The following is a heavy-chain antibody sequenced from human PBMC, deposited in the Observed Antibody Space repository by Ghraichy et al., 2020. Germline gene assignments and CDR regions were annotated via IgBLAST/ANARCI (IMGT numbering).Heavy chain of an antibody. CDR3: ARGRRPAPYSSSFVKGGRSGDY. D-gene: IGHD6-6*01. J-gene: IGHJ4*02. CDR2: INHSGST. Sequence: SETLSLTCAVYGGSFSGYYWSWIRQPPGKGLEWIGEINHSGSTNYNPSLKSRVTISVDTSKNQFSLKLSSVTAADTAVYYCARGRRPAPYSSSFVKGGRSGDYWGQGTLVTVSS. CDR1: GGSFSGYY. V-gene: IGHV4-34*01.